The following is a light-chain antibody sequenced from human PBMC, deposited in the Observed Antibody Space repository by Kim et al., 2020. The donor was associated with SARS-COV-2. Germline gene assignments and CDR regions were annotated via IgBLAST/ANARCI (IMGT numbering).Light chain of an antibody. V-gene: IGKV3-20*01. J-gene: IGKJ1*01. CDR1: QRVSSSY. Sequence: PGERPPLSCRARQRVSSSYLAWYQQKPGQAPRLLIYGASSRATGIPDRFSGSGSGTDFTLTISRLEPEDFAVYYCQQYGSSLTWTFGQGTKVDIK. CDR3: QQYGSSLTWT. CDR2: GAS.